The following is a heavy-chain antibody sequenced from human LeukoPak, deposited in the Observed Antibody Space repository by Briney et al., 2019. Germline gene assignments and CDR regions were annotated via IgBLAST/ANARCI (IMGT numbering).Heavy chain of an antibody. CDR2: IHPGDYDT. V-gene: IGHV5-51*01. D-gene: IGHD5-12*01. J-gene: IGHJ4*02. Sequence: GESLKISCKGSGFSFSTYWIGWVRQLPGKGLEWMGIIHPGDYDTRYRPSFQGQVTISADKSISTAYLQWSSLKASDTAMYYCARHGLSGYQIDFWGQGTLVTVSS. CDR3: ARHGLSGYQIDF. CDR1: GFSFSTYW.